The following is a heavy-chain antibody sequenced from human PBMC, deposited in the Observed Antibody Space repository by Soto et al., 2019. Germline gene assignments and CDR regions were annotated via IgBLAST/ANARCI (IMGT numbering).Heavy chain of an antibody. CDR3: ARDEIVVPFYYYYGMDV. V-gene: IGHV6-1*01. Sequence: QTLSLTCAISGDSVSSNSAAWNWIRQSPSRGLEWLGRTYYRSKWYNDYAVSVKSRITINPDTSKNQFSLQLNSVTPEDTAVYYCARDEIVVPFYYYYGMDVWGQGTTVTVSS. CDR2: TYYRSKWYN. J-gene: IGHJ6*02. CDR1: GDSVSSNSAA. D-gene: IGHD1-26*01.